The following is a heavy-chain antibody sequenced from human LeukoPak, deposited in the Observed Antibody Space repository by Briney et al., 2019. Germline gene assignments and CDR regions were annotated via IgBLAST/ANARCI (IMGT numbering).Heavy chain of an antibody. CDR2: INSDGSST. CDR3: AAMVSLHQAFDY. D-gene: IGHD4-23*01. V-gene: IGHV3-74*01. CDR1: GFTFSSYW. J-gene: IGHJ4*02. Sequence: QPGGSLRLSCAASGFTFSSYWMHWVRQPPGKGLVWVSRINSDGSSTSYADSVKGRFTISRDNAKNTLYLQMNSLRAEDTAVYYCAAMVSLHQAFDYWGQGTLVTVSS.